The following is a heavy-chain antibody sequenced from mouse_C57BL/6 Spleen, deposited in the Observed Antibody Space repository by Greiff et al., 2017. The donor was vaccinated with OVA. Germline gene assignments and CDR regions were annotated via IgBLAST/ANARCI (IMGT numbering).Heavy chain of an antibody. CDR2: IDPSDSYT. CDR3: AREGGMIYFDY. Sequence: QVQLQQPGAELVRPGTSVKLSCKASGYTFTSYWMHWVKQRPGQGLEWIGVIDPSDSYTNYNQKFKGKATLTVDTSSSTAYMPLSSLTSEDSAVYYCAREGGMIYFDYWGKGTTLTVSS. CDR1: GYTFTSYW. J-gene: IGHJ2*01. V-gene: IGHV1-59*01. D-gene: IGHD2-3*01.